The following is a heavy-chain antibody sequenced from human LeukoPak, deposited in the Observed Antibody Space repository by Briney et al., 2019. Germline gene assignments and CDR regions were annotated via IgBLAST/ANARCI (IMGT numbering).Heavy chain of an antibody. Sequence: GSVKVSCMASEYTFTDYYMHWVRQAPGQGLERVGWINPNSGGTNYAQKFQGRVTMTRDSSIIAVYIELSRLTSDDTALYYCAIDYYDTSGRGYFDYGGQGTLVTVSS. CDR2: INPNSGGT. D-gene: IGHD3-22*01. J-gene: IGHJ4*02. CDR3: AIDYYDTSGRGYFDY. CDR1: EYTFTDYY. V-gene: IGHV1-2*02.